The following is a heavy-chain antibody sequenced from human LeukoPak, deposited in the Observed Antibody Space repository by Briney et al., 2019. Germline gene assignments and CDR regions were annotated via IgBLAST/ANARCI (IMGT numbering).Heavy chain of an antibody. V-gene: IGHV1-18*01. CDR2: ISAYNGNT. Sequence: GASVKVSCKASGGTFSNYASSWVRQAPGQGLEWMGWISAYNGNTNYAQKLQGRVTMTTDTSTSTAYMELRSLRSDDTAVYYCARDFCQLGGYCGWFDPWGQGTLVTVSS. CDR1: GGTFSNYA. CDR3: ARDFCQLGGYCGWFDP. J-gene: IGHJ5*02. D-gene: IGHD2-21*02.